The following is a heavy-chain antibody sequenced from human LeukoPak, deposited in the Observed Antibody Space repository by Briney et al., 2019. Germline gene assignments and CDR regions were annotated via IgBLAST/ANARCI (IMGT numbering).Heavy chain of an antibody. CDR1: GHTFTGYY. D-gene: IGHD3-10*01. CDR2: IDPNSGGT. V-gene: IGHV1-2*02. CDR3: ARDSESWFGENDAFDI. J-gene: IGHJ3*02. Sequence: GASVKVSCKASGHTFTGYYMHWVRQAPGQGLEWMGWIDPNSGGTNYAQKFQGRVTMTRDTSISTAYMELSRLRSDDTAVYYCARDSESWFGENDAFDIWGQGTMVTVSS.